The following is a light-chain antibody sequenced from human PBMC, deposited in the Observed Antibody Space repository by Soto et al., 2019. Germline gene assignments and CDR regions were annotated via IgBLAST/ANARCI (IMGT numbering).Light chain of an antibody. CDR3: QQYIHWPPLT. CDR2: GAS. CDR1: QSVINN. J-gene: IGKJ4*01. V-gene: IGKV3-15*01. Sequence: EIVLTQSPATLSVSPGERATLSCRASQSVINNLAWYQQKPGQGPRLLIFGASTRATDIPARFSCSGSGTEFTLTISSLQSEDFAVYYCQQYIHWPPLTFGGGTKVEIK.